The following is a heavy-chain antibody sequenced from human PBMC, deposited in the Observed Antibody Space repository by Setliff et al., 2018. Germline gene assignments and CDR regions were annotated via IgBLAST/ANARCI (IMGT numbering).Heavy chain of an antibody. V-gene: IGHV4-39*01. J-gene: IGHJ5*02. CDR3: ARHKTRWQPFDT. CDR1: GDSIGTNSYY. CDR2: ISSSGST. Sequence: SETLSLTCTVSGDSIGTNSYYWGWIRQPPGKGLEWIGSISSSGSTYYNPPLKRQVTISVDTSRNQFSLKPYSVTASDTAQYYRARHKTRWQPFDTRGQGTLVTVSS. D-gene: IGHD2-15*01.